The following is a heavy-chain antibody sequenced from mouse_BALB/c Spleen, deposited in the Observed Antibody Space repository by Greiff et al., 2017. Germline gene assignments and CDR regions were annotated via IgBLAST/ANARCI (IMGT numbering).Heavy chain of an antibody. D-gene: IGHD2-4*01. V-gene: IGHV5-6-5*01. Sequence: DVMLVESGGGLVKPGGSLKLSCAASGFTFSSYAMSWVRQTPEKRLEWVASISSGGSTYYPDSVKGRFTISRDNARNILYLQMSSLRSEDTAMYYCAREDYDGAMDYWGQGTSVTVSS. CDR2: ISSGGST. CDR1: GFTFSSYA. CDR3: AREDYDGAMDY. J-gene: IGHJ4*01.